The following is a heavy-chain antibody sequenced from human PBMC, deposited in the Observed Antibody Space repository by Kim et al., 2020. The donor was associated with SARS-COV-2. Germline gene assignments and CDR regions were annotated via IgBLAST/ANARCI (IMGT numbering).Heavy chain of an antibody. Sequence: GGSLRLSCAASGFTFSSYAMHWVRQAPGKGLEWVAVISYDGSNKYYADSVKGRFTISRDNSKNTLYLQMNSLRAEDTAVYYCATPRSGSYYGAFDIWGQGTMVTVS. V-gene: IGHV3-30-3*01. CDR2: ISYDGSNK. CDR1: GFTFSSYA. D-gene: IGHD1-26*01. J-gene: IGHJ3*02. CDR3: ATPRSGSYYGAFDI.